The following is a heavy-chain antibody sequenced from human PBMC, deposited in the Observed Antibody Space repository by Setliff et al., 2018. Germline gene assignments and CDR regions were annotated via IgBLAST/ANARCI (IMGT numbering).Heavy chain of an antibody. D-gene: IGHD4-4*01. Sequence: GESLKISCAVSGFIFSPYTTTWVRQAPGKGLEWVAAISIHEDKTYYADSVKGRFTISRDISKNTLSLQLNSLRAEDTAVYYCAKQRTITFSNDAFDVWGQGTMVTVSS. CDR3: AKQRTITFSNDAFDV. CDR2: ISIHEDKT. J-gene: IGHJ3*01. CDR1: GFIFSPYT. V-gene: IGHV3-23*01.